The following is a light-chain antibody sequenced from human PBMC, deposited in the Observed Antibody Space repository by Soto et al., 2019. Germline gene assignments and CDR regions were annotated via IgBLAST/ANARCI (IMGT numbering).Light chain of an antibody. CDR3: QQYGSSPQT. Sequence: ELVLTQSPSTLSLSPGERATVSCRASQTISRNYLVWYQKKPGQAPRLLVYGASSRATGIPDRFSGSGSGTDFTLTISRLEPEDFAVYYCQQYGSSPQTFGQGTKVDIK. V-gene: IGKV3-20*01. CDR2: GAS. CDR1: QTISRNY. J-gene: IGKJ1*01.